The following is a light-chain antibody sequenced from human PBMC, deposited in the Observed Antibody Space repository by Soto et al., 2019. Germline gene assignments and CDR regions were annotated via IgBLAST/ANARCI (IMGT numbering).Light chain of an antibody. V-gene: IGKV1-5*03. CDR1: QSISSW. J-gene: IGKJ1*01. CDR3: QQYNSYSEA. Sequence: DIQMTQSPSTPSASVGGRVTITCRASQSISSWLAWYQQKPGKAPKLLIYRASSLESGVPSRFSGGGSGTEFTLTISSLQPDDFATYYCQQYNSYSEAFGQGTKV. CDR2: RAS.